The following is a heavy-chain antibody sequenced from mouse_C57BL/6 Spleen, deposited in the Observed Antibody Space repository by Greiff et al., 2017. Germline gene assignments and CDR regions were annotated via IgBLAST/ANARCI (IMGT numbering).Heavy chain of an antibody. CDR1: GYAFSSSW. CDR3: ARRGYGYDGGFAY. D-gene: IGHD2-2*01. CDR2: IYPGDGDT. V-gene: IGHV1-82*01. J-gene: IGHJ3*01. Sequence: VKLQESGPELVKPGASVKISCKASGYAFSSSWMNWVKQRPGKGLEWIGRIYPGDGDTNYNGKFKGKATLTADKSSSTAYMQLSSLTSEDSAVYFCARRGYGYDGGFAYWGQGTLVTVSA.